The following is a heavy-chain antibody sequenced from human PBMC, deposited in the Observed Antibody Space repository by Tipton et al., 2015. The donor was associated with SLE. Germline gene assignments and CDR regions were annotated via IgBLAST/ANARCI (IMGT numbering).Heavy chain of an antibody. D-gene: IGHD3-22*01. J-gene: IGHJ5*02. CDR2: IYYSGST. CDR3: ARDSSGGYNWFDP. V-gene: IGHV4-39*07. Sequence: TLSLTCIVSGDSISSSSYYWGWIRQPPGKGLEWIGSIYYSGSTYYNPSLKSRVTISVDTSKNQFSLKLSSVTAADTAVYYCARDSSGGYNWFDPWGQGTLVTVSS. CDR1: GDSISSSSYY.